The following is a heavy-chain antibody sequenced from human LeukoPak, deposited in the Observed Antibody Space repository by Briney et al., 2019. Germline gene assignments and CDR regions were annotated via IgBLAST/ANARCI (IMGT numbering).Heavy chain of an antibody. V-gene: IGHV3-21*01. CDR3: AKSGYSSS. CDR2: ISTSSSYI. D-gene: IGHD6-13*01. Sequence: GGSLRLSCAAYGFTFSSYSMNWVRQAPGKGLEWVSFISTSSSYIYYADSVKGRFTISRDNSKNTLYLQMNSLRAEDTAVYYCAKSGYSSSWGQGTLVTVSS. J-gene: IGHJ4*02. CDR1: GFTFSSYS.